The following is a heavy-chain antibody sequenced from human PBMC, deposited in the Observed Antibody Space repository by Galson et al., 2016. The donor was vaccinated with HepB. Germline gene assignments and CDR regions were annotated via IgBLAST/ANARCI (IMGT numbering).Heavy chain of an antibody. Sequence: SLRLSCAASGFVFNNYDFHWVRQSSGGSLDWVSLIGRRGDTHYADSVMGRFTVSRDNARTTLYLQMNSLRAEDTGFYYCARDPSGRGLDSWGQGALVNVSS. J-gene: IGHJ4*02. D-gene: IGHD5-12*01. CDR3: ARDPSGRGLDS. V-gene: IGHV3-13*01. CDR2: IGRRGDT. CDR1: GFVFNNYD.